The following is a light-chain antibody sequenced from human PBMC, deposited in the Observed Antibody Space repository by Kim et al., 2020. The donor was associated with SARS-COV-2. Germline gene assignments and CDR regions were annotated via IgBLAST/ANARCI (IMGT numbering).Light chain of an antibody. CDR3: QHYGSSSRT. Sequence: SPGERATRSCRTSQSVSSNYLAWYQQKPGQSPRLLIYSVSTRATGIPDRFSGSGSGTDFTLTISGLEPEDFAVYYCQHYGSSSRTFGHGTKVDIK. V-gene: IGKV3-20*01. J-gene: IGKJ1*01. CDR1: QSVSSNY. CDR2: SVS.